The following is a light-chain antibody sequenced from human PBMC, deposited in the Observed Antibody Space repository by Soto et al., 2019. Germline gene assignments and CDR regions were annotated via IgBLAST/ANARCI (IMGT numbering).Light chain of an antibody. Sequence: QSVLTQPPSVSEAPRQRVTISCSGNSSNIGNNVVNWYQQFPGKAPKLLIYYDHLRPSGVSDRFSGSKSGSSASLAINGRQSEDEADYYCAAWDDSLNGVVLGGGTQLTVL. CDR3: AAWDDSLNGVV. J-gene: IGLJ2*01. CDR2: YDH. V-gene: IGLV1-36*01. CDR1: SSNIGNNV.